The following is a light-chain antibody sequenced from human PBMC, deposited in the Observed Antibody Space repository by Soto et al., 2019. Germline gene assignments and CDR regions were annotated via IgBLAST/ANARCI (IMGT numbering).Light chain of an antibody. Sequence: QSALTQPAFVSGSPGQSITISCTGTSSDVGGYNYVSWYQQHPGKAPKLMIYEVTNRPSGVSNRFSGSKSGNTASLTISGLQAEDEADYYCNSYTSGTTYVVFGGGTKLTVL. CDR2: EVT. CDR1: SSDVGGYNY. J-gene: IGLJ2*01. V-gene: IGLV2-14*01. CDR3: NSYTSGTTYVV.